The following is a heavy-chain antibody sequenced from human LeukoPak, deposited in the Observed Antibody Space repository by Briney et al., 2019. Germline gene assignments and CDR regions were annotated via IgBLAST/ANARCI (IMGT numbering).Heavy chain of an antibody. Sequence: GGSLRLSCAASGFTFSSYSMNWVRQAPGKGLEWVSSISSSSSYIYYADSVKGRFTISRDNAKNTLYLQMNSLRAEDTAVYYCAKDPGRWEPNYWGQGTLVTVSS. CDR1: GFTFSSYS. V-gene: IGHV3-21*04. CDR2: ISSSSSYI. J-gene: IGHJ4*02. CDR3: AKDPGRWEPNY. D-gene: IGHD1-26*01.